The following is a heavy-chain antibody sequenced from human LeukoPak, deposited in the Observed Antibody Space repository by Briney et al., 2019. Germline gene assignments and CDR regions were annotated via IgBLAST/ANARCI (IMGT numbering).Heavy chain of an antibody. J-gene: IGHJ4*02. D-gene: IGHD6-13*01. Sequence: GGSLRLSCAASGFTFSSYSMNWVRQAPGKGLEWVSYISSSGSTIYYADSVKGRFTISRDNAKNSLYLQMNSLRAEDTAVYYCARALRYSSSWSGFDYWGQGTLVTVSS. CDR1: GFTFSSYS. V-gene: IGHV3-48*04. CDR3: ARALRYSSSWSGFDY. CDR2: ISSSGSTI.